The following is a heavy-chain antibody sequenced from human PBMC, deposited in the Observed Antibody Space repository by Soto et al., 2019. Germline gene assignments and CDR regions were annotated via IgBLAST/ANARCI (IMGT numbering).Heavy chain of an antibody. Sequence: ASVNVSFKASGYTFTGYYLHWVRPAPGQWLECMGRINPNSGGTNYAHKFQGWVTITRDTSISTAYMELSRLRSDDTAVYYCARYGFTGYSSSWYYYYYGMEVWGQGTTVTVSS. CDR2: INPNSGGT. CDR3: ARYGFTGYSSSWYYYYYGMEV. V-gene: IGHV1-2*04. J-gene: IGHJ6*02. CDR1: GYTFTGYY. D-gene: IGHD6-13*01.